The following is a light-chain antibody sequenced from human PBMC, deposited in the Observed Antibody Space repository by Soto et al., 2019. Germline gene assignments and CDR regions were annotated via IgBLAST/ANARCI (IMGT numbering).Light chain of an antibody. V-gene: IGLV6-57*04. CDR1: SGDIASNY. Sequence: NFMLTQPHSVSESPGKTVTISCTRSSGDIASNYVQWYQQRPGSAPTAVIFEDDQRPSGVPHRFSGSIDSSSNSASLTISGLKTEDEADYYCHSLATGTGDVVFGGGTKLTVL. CDR3: HSLATGTGDVV. CDR2: EDD. J-gene: IGLJ2*01.